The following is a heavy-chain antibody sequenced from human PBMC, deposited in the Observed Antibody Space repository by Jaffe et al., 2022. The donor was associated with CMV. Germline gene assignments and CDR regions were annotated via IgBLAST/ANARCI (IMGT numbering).Heavy chain of an antibody. V-gene: IGHV3-33*08. CDR3: ARDSARIVGAPSD. D-gene: IGHD1-26*01. CDR1: GFTFSSYG. J-gene: IGHJ4*02. Sequence: QVQLVESGGGVVQPGRSLRLSCAASGFTFSSYGMHWVRQAPGKGLEWVAVIWYDGSNKYYADSVKGRFTISRDNSKNTLYLQMNSLRAEDTAVYYCARDSARIVGAPSDWGQGTLVTVSS. CDR2: IWYDGSNK.